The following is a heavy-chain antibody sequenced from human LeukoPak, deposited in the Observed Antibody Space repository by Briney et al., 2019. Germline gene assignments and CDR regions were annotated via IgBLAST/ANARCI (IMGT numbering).Heavy chain of an antibody. J-gene: IGHJ4*02. CDR3: ARERYSSGWPLFDY. CDR1: GFTFSSYG. D-gene: IGHD6-19*01. Sequence: PGRSLRLSCAASGFTFSSYGMHWVRQAPGKGLEWVSSISSSSSYIYYADSVKGRFTISRDNAKNSLYLQMNSLRAEDTAVYYCARERYSSGWPLFDYWGQGTLVTVSS. V-gene: IGHV3-21*01. CDR2: ISSSSSYI.